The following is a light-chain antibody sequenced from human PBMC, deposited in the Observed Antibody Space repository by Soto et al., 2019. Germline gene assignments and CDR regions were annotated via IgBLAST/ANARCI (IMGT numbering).Light chain of an antibody. CDR3: QQYGSSPPNFT. J-gene: IGKJ3*01. Sequence: EIVLTQSPGTLSLSPGERATLSCRASQSVSSNYLAWYQQRPGQAPRLLIFGASYRATGIPDRFSGSGSGTDFTLTISRLEPEDFAVDYCQQYGSSPPNFTVGPGTKVDSK. V-gene: IGKV3-20*01. CDR2: GAS. CDR1: QSVSSNY.